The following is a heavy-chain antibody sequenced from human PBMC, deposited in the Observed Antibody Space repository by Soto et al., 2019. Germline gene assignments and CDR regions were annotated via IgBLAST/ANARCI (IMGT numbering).Heavy chain of an antibody. D-gene: IGHD6-13*01. CDR3: AKDLNPPSSSWEKYYYYYYGMDV. CDR2: ISGSGGST. Sequence: EVQLLESRGGLVQPGGSLRLACAASGFTFSNYAMSWVRQAPGKGLEWVSAISGSGGSTYYADSVKGRFTISRDNSKNTLYRQMNSLRAEDTAVYYCAKDLNPPSSSWEKYYYYYYGMDVWSQGTTVTVSS. V-gene: IGHV3-23*01. CDR1: GFTFSNYA. J-gene: IGHJ6*02.